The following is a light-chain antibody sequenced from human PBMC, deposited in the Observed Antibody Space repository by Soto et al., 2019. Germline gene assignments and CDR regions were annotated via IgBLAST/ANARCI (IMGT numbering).Light chain of an antibody. V-gene: IGKV1-5*01. CDR2: AAS. CDR3: QHYNSYSEA. CDR1: QSISTW. J-gene: IGKJ1*01. Sequence: DIQMTQSPSTLSASVGDRVTITCRASQSISTWLAWYQQKQGQAPKILISAASNLESGVPSRFRGSGSGTEFTLTISGLQPGDFATYYCQHYNSYSEAFGQGTKVDIK.